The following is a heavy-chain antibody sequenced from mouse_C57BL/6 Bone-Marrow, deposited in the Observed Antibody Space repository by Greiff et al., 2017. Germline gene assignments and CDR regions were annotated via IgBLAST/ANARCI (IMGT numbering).Heavy chain of an antibody. CDR1: GYTFTSYW. CDR2: INPSNGGT. D-gene: IGHD1-1*01. J-gene: IGHJ4*01. V-gene: IGHV1-53*01. CDR3: ARDGRLLRGPPYAMDY. Sequence: VQLQQPGTELVKPGASVKLSCKASGYTFTSYWMHWVKQRPGQGLEWIGNINPSNGGTNYNEKFKSKATLTVDKSSSTAYMQLSSLTSEDSAVYYCARDGRLLRGPPYAMDYWGQGTSVTVSS.